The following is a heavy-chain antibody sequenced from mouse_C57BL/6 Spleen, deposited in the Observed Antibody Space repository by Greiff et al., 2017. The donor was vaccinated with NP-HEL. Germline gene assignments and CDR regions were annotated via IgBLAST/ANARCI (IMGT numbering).Heavy chain of an antibody. J-gene: IGHJ2*01. CDR3: ERSPDGARFDY. V-gene: IGHV1-69*01. CDR1: GYTFTSYW. CDR2: IDPSDSYT. Sequence: QVQLQQPGAELVMPGASVKLSCKASGYTFTSYWMHWVKQRPGQGLEWIGVIDPSDSYTNYNQKFKGKSTLTVDKSSSTAYMQLSSLTSEDSEVYYCERSPDGARFDYWGQGTTLTVSS.